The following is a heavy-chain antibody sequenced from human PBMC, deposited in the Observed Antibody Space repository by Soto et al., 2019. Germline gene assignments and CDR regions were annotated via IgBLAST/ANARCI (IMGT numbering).Heavy chain of an antibody. J-gene: IGHJ4*02. Sequence: PGGSLRLSCAASVFPFSSYAMSWVRQAPGKGLEWVSAISGSGGSTYYADSVKGRFTISRDNSKNTLYLQMNSLRAEDTAVYYCAKDRGVLRFLEWLFDYWGQGTLVTVSS. CDR1: VFPFSSYA. CDR3: AKDRGVLRFLEWLFDY. D-gene: IGHD3-3*01. CDR2: ISGSGGST. V-gene: IGHV3-23*01.